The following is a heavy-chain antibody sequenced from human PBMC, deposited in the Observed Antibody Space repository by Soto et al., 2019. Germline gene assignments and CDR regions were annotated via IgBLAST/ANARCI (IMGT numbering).Heavy chain of an antibody. CDR2: IYYCGST. V-gene: IGHV4-31*03. Sequence: QVQLQESGPGLVKPSQTLSLTCTVSGGSISSGGYYWSWIRQHPGKGLEWIGYIYYCGSTYYNPSLEARAPIXXDXYXXQCCRRRSSVLAADTGVYYCASGVIEYSSSRGKAVWGQGTTLTVSS. CDR1: GGSISSGGYY. CDR3: ASGVIEYSSSRGKAV. D-gene: IGHD6-6*01. J-gene: IGHJ6*02.